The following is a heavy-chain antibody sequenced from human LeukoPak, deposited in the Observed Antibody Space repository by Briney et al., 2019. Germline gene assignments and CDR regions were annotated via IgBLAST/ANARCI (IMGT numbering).Heavy chain of an antibody. CDR1: GFTVSSNY. CDR3: ARDRVQYCSGGSCYHDAFDI. CDR2: ISSSSSTI. J-gene: IGHJ3*02. V-gene: IGHV3-48*04. Sequence: GGSLRLSCAASGFTVSSNYMSWVRQAPGKGLEWVSYISSSSSTIYYADSVKGRFTISRDNAKNSLYLQMNSLRADDTAVYYCARDRVQYCSGGSCYHDAFDIWGQGTMVTVSS. D-gene: IGHD2-15*01.